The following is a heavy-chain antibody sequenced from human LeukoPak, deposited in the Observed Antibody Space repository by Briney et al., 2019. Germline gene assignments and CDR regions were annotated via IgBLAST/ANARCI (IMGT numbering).Heavy chain of an antibody. CDR1: GGSISSHY. V-gene: IGHV4-59*11. D-gene: IGHD2-21*01. CDR2: IFNSGGT. Sequence: SETLSVTCTVSGGSISSHYWSWIRQPPGKGLEWIGYIFNSGGTNYNPSLKSRVTISLDTSKNQFSLKLSSVTAADTAVYYCATYRSRGFDYWGQGTLVTASS. J-gene: IGHJ4*02. CDR3: ATYRSRGFDY.